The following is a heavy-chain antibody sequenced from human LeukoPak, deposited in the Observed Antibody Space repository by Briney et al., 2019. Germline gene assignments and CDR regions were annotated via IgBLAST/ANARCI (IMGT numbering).Heavy chain of an antibody. CDR1: AFTFSNNW. CDR2: INNDVRTT. J-gene: IGHJ4*02. D-gene: IGHD3-16*02. Sequence: PGGSLRLSCAASAFTFSNNWMYWVRQAPGKGLVWVSRINNDVRTTSYADSVKGRFTISRDNAKSTLYLQMNSLRAEDTAVYFCARGDYVWGTYHYTLDYWGQGTLVTVSS. CDR3: ARGDYVWGTYHYTLDY. V-gene: IGHV3-74*01.